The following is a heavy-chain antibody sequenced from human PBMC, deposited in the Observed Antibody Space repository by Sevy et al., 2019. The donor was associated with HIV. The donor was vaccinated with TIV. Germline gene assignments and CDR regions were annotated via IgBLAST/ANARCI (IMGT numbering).Heavy chain of an antibody. V-gene: IGHV3-23*01. Sequence: GGSLRLSCTASEFTFSSHAVSWVRQAPGKGLEWVSAISGNGENTHYADSVRGGFTISRDNFKNTLYLQMNSLRAEDTALYYGARDGRGISAFDIWGQGTMVTVSS. D-gene: IGHD3-3*02. CDR2: ISGNGENT. CDR1: EFTFSSHA. J-gene: IGHJ3*02. CDR3: ARDGRGISAFDI.